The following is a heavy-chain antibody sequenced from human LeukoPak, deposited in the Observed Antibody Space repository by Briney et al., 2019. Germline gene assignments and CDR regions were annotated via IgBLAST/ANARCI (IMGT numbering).Heavy chain of an antibody. D-gene: IGHD3-22*01. J-gene: IGHJ4*02. CDR2: IIPIFGTA. CDR3: ARDREDYYDSSGYYYGYY. Sequence: SVKVSCKASGGTFSSYAIGWVRQAPGQGLEWMGRIIPIFGTANYAQKFQGRVTITTDESTSTAYMELSSLRSEDTAVYYCARDREDYYDSSGYYYGYYWGQGTLVTVSS. CDR1: GGTFSSYA. V-gene: IGHV1-69*05.